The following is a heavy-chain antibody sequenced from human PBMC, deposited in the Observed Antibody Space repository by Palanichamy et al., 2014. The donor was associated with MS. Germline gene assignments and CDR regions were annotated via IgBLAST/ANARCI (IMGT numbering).Heavy chain of an antibody. CDR2: ISYHGSDK. CDR3: AKGFANYHDSSGGGGFDI. Sequence: VQLVEVWGRRGPAWRSLRLSCVASGFTFSSYGMHWVRQAPGRGLEWVAAISYHGSDKYYADSVKGRFTISRDNSKNTLYLQVNSLRPEDTAVYYCAKGFANYHDSSGGGGFDIWGQGTMVTVSS. J-gene: IGHJ3*02. D-gene: IGHD3-22*01. V-gene: IGHV3-30*18. CDR1: GFTFSSYG.